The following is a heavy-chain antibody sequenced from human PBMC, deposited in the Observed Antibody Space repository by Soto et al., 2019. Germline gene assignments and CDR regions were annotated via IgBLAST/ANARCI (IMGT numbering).Heavy chain of an antibody. D-gene: IGHD3-10*01. CDR1: GGSVSSGSYY. J-gene: IGHJ6*02. Sequence: TSETLSLTCTVSGGSVSSGSYYWSWIRQPPGKGLEWIGEISHRGSTNYNPSLKSRVTMSVDTSKNQLSLKLSSVTAADTAVYYCARQKNSWFYGMDVWGQGTTVTVSS. CDR3: ARQKNSWFYGMDV. V-gene: IGHV4-39*01. CDR2: ISHRGST.